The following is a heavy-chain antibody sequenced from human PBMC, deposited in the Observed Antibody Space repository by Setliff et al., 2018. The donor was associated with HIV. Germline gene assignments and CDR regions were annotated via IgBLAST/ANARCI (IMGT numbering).Heavy chain of an antibody. J-gene: IGHJ4*02. V-gene: IGHV4-39*01. CDR2: IYHSGST. CDR3: ARLSSYRSSSYYFDY. D-gene: IGHD6-6*01. Sequence: PPGKGLEWIGNIYHSGSTLYKPSLKSRVTMSVDTSKNQFSLKLNSVTAADTAVYHCARLSSYRSSSYYFDYWGQGALVTVSS.